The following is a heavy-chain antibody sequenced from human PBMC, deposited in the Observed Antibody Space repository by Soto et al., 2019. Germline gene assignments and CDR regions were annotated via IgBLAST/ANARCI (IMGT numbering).Heavy chain of an antibody. V-gene: IGHV1-2*02. J-gene: IGHJ4*02. CDR3: ARGRSVRGVIRTLDY. Sequence: GASVKVSCKASGYTFTGYYMHWVRQAPGQGLEWMGWINPNSGGTNYAQKFQGRVTMTRDTSISTAYMELSRLRSDDTAVYYCARGRSVRGVIRTLDYWGQGTLVTVSS. D-gene: IGHD3-10*01. CDR2: INPNSGGT. CDR1: GYTFTGYY.